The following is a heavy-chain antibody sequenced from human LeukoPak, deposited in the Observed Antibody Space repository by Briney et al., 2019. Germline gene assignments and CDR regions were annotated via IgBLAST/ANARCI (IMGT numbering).Heavy chain of an antibody. J-gene: IGHJ3*02. CDR1: GGTFSSYA. CDR2: IIPILGIA. Sequence: SVKVSCKASGGTFSSYAISWVRQAPGQGLEWMGRIIPILGIANYAQKFQGRVTITADKSTSTAYMELSSLRSEDTAVYYCARSNPANYYSSCYAFDIWGQGTMVTVSS. V-gene: IGHV1-69*04. CDR3: ARSNPANYYSSCYAFDI. D-gene: IGHD4/OR15-4a*01.